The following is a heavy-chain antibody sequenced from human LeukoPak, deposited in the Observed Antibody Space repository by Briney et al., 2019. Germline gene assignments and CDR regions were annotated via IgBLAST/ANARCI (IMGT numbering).Heavy chain of an antibody. CDR3: ATGDY. CDR2: ISYDGSNK. CDR1: GFTFSSYG. V-gene: IGHV3-30*03. J-gene: IGHJ4*02. Sequence: GRSLRLFCAASGFTFSSYGMHWVRQAPGKGLEWVAVISYDGSNKYYADSVKGRFTISRDNSKNTLYLQMNSLRAEDTAVYYCATGDYWGQGTLVTVSS.